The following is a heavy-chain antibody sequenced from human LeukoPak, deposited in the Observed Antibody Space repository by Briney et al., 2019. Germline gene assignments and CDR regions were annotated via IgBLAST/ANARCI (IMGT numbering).Heavy chain of an antibody. J-gene: IGHJ3*02. V-gene: IGHV4-4*07. CDR2: IYTSGST. D-gene: IGHD6-6*01. Sequence: SETLSLTCTVSGGSISSYYWSWIRQPAGKGLEWIGRIYTSGSTNYNPSLKSRVTMSVDTSKNQFSLKLSSVTAADTAVYYCARAGLIAARLWFDAFDIWGQGTMVTVSS. CDR1: GGSISSYY. CDR3: ARAGLIAARLWFDAFDI.